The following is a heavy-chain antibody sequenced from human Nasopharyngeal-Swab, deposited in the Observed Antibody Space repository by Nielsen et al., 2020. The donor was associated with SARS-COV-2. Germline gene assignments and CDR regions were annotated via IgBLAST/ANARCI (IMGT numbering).Heavy chain of an antibody. D-gene: IGHD3-10*01. CDR3: AAQLWSFWFDY. CDR2: FDPEDGEK. J-gene: IGHJ4*02. CDR1: GYTLTELS. V-gene: IGHV1-24*01. Sequence: ASVKVSCKVSGYTLTELSMHWVRQAPGKGLEWMGGFDPEDGEKIYAQKFQGRVTITVHSSTDTAYMELRSLRSEDTAIYYCAAQLWSFWFDYWGQGTLVTVSS.